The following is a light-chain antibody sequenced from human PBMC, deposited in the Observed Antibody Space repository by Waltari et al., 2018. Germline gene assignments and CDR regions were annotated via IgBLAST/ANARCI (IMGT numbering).Light chain of an antibody. J-gene: IGKJ2*01. CDR3: QQSHGFPYT. Sequence: DIQMTQSPSSLSASAGDRVTITCRASQSVTPSLNWYQQRSGKAPKLLIYATPRLQSGVPSRFSGGGSGTEFTLTINSLQPEDFATYYCQQSHGFPYTFGQGTKVEMK. V-gene: IGKV1-39*01. CDR1: QSVTPS. CDR2: ATP.